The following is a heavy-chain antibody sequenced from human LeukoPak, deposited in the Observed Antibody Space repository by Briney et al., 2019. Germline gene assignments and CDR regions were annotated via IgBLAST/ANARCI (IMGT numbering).Heavy chain of an antibody. CDR2: INWNGGST. D-gene: IGHD3-10*01. V-gene: IGHV3-20*04. CDR3: ARLYYYGSGSYYPSSFDY. Sequence: TGGSLRLSCAASGFTFDDYGMSWVRQAPGKGLEWVSGINWNGGSTGYADSVKGRFTISRDNAKNSLYLQMNNLRAEDTALYYCARLYYYGSGSYYPSSFDYWGQGTLVTVSS. CDR1: GFTFDDYG. J-gene: IGHJ4*02.